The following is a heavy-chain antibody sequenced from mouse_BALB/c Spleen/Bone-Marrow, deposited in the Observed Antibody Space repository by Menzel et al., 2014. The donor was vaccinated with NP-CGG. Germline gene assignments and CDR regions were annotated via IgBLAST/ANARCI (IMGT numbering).Heavy chain of an antibody. J-gene: IGHJ4*01. D-gene: IGHD2-3*01. CDR3: TRDLYDGYSYYAMDY. CDR2: ISSGGSYT. CDR1: GFTFSSYT. Sequence: EVKLVESGGGLVKPGGSLKLSCAASGFTFSSYTMSWVRQTPEKRLEWVATISSGGSYTYYQDSVKGRFTISRDNAKNTLYLQMSSLKSEDAAMYYCTRDLYDGYSYYAMDYWGQGTSVTVSS. V-gene: IGHV5-6-4*01.